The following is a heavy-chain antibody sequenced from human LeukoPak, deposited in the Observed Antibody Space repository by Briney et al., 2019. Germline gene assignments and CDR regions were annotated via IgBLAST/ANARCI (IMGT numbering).Heavy chain of an antibody. CDR1: GFTFSRYA. Sequence: GGSLRLSCAASGFTFSRYALHWVRQAPGKGLEWVAAISYDGSNKYYADSVKGRFTISRDNSKNTLYLQMNSLRAEDTAVYYCSRDNEEVVTDAIGYSSSWTFDYWGQGTLVTVSS. CDR3: SRDNEEVVTDAIGYSSSWTFDY. J-gene: IGHJ4*02. V-gene: IGHV3-30-3*01. CDR2: ISYDGSNK. D-gene: IGHD6-13*01.